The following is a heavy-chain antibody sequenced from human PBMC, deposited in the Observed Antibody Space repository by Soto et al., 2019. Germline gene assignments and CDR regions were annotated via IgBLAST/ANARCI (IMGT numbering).Heavy chain of an antibody. D-gene: IGHD5-12*01. J-gene: IGHJ5*01. CDR3: ALYIGDYSAVGAS. CDR1: GYAYSKYP. CDR2: ISAGNPYT. Sequence: KGSGYAYSKYPIHCLRHTHKKRLEWMGWISAGNPYTKYSQTFQGRVTFTSDTSASTAYMEMSSLRSEDTVVFYCALYIGDYSAVGASLVHGTLVTVS. V-gene: IGHV1-3*01.